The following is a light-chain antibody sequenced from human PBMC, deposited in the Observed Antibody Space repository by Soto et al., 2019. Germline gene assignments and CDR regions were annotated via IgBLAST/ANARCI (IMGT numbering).Light chain of an antibody. Sequence: HSVLTQPPSASGTPGQRVTISCSGSSSNIGSNTVNWYQQLPGTAPKLLIYSNNQRPSGVPDRFSGSKSGTSASLAISGLQSEDEADYYCAAWDDSLNGRGVFGGGTKVTVL. J-gene: IGLJ3*02. CDR2: SNN. CDR3: AAWDDSLNGRGV. V-gene: IGLV1-44*01. CDR1: SSNIGSNT.